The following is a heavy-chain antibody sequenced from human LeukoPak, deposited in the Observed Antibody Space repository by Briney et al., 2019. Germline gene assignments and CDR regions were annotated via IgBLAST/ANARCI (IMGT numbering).Heavy chain of an antibody. Sequence: GGSLRLSCAASGFTFSSFSMNWVRQAPGKGLEWVSYISSSSSIIYYADSVKGRFTISRDNAKSSLYLQMNSLRAEDTAVYYCARDYDFWSGYYTGIFDYWGQGTLVTVSS. CDR3: ARDYDFWSGYYTGIFDY. CDR2: ISSSSSII. D-gene: IGHD3-3*01. J-gene: IGHJ4*02. CDR1: GFTFSSFS. V-gene: IGHV3-48*01.